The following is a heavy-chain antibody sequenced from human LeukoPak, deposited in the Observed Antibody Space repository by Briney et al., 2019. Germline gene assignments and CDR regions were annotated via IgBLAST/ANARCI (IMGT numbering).Heavy chain of an antibody. Sequence: GGSLRLSCAASGFTFSSYSMNWVRQAPGKGLEWVSYISSSSSTIYYADSVKGRFTISRDNAKNSPYLQMNSLRAEDTAVYYCARDFWSGYDNWFDPWGQGTLVTVSS. CDR1: GFTFSSYS. V-gene: IGHV3-48*01. CDR2: ISSSSSTI. CDR3: ARDFWSGYDNWFDP. J-gene: IGHJ5*02. D-gene: IGHD3-3*01.